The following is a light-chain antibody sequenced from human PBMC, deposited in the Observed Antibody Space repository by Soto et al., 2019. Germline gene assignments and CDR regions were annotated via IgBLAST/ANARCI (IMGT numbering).Light chain of an antibody. V-gene: IGKV3-15*01. CDR1: PNLKNL. Sequence: TPSPATLSVSPGEGAPLSCRASPNLKNLLAWYPQRPGQSPRLLFYGASTRATGVPARFSGSGSGTEFTLAISSLQSEDFAVYYCQQYHNWPITFGQGTRLEIK. CDR3: QQYHNWPIT. J-gene: IGKJ5*01. CDR2: GAS.